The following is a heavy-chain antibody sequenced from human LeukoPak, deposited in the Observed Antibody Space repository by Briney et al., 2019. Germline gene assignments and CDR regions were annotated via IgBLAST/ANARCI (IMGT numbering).Heavy chain of an antibody. D-gene: IGHD2-2*01. Sequence: PSETLSLTCTVSGGSISSHYWSWIRQPPGKGLEWIGYIYCSGSTNYNPSLKSRVTISVDTSKNQFSLKLSSVTAADTAVYYCARDVPAASYFDYWGQGTLVTVSS. CDR2: IYCSGST. CDR1: GGSISSHY. V-gene: IGHV4-59*11. CDR3: ARDVPAASYFDY. J-gene: IGHJ4*02.